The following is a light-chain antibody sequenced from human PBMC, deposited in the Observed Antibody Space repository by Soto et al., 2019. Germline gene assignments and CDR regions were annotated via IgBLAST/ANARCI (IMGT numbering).Light chain of an antibody. CDR3: LQHNTYPPA. J-gene: IGKJ1*01. CDR2: AAS. Sequence: DIQLTQSPSSLSASVGDRVTITCRASQGIGDDLGWYQQRPGKAPKRLIYAASSLHSGVPPRFSGSGSGTEFTLTINSLQPEDSATYYCLQHNTYPPAFGQGTKVDIK. CDR1: QGIGDD. V-gene: IGKV1-17*01.